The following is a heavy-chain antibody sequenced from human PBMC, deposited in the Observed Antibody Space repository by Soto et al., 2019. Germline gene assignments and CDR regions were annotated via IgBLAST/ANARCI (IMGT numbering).Heavy chain of an antibody. CDR2: IYWNDDK. Sequence: QITLMESGPALVSPTQTLTLTCAFSGFSFSSTDVGVGWIRQPPGKTLEWLALIYWNDDKRYSPSLQSRLTVTKDASKDQVVLTMTNMDPVDTATYFCAHTSHFFGSGAAFDFWGHGTVVTVSS. V-gene: IGHV2-5*01. CDR1: GFSFSSTDVG. D-gene: IGHD3-10*01. CDR3: AHTSHFFGSGAAFDF. J-gene: IGHJ3*01.